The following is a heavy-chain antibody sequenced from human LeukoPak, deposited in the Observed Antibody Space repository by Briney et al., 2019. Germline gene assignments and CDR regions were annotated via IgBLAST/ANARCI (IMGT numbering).Heavy chain of an antibody. CDR3: AHRRLTPSTTVTTGFDY. CDR2: IYWDGNK. D-gene: IGHD4-17*01. Sequence: SGPTLVKPTQTLTLTCTFSGFSLSTSGVGVGWIRQPPGKALEWLALIYWDGNKPYSPPLKTRLTITKDTSKNLVFLTMTNIDPVDTATYYCAHRRLTPSTTVTTGFDYWGQGILVTVSS. CDR1: GFSLSTSGVG. V-gene: IGHV2-5*02. J-gene: IGHJ4*02.